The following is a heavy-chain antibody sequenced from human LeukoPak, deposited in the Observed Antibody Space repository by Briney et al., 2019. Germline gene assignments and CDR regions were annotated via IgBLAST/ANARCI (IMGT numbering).Heavy chain of an antibody. V-gene: IGHV2-5*02. CDR1: GFSLRTSGVG. CDR2: IYWDEDE. CDR3: AHFPAAGTPDFDY. Sequence: SGPTPVKPTQTLTLTCTFSGFSLRTSGVGMGWIRQPPGKALEWLALIYWDEDERYSPSLRSRLTITKDTSKNQVVLTMTKMDPVDTATYFCAHFPAAGTPDFDYWGQGTLVTVSS. J-gene: IGHJ4*02. D-gene: IGHD6-13*01.